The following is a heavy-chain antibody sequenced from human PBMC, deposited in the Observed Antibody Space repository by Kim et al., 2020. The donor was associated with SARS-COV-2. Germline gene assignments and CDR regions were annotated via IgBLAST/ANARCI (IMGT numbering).Heavy chain of an antibody. J-gene: IGHJ4*02. V-gene: IGHV1-46*01. D-gene: IGHD1-26*01. Sequence: PKFQGRVTMTRDTSTSTVYMELSSLRSEDTAVYYCARGDSGSYYGSLIGYWGQGTLVTVSS. CDR3: ARGDSGSYYGSLIGY.